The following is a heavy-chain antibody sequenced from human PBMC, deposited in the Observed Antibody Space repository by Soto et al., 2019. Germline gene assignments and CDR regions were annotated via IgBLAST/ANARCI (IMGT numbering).Heavy chain of an antibody. CDR2: INAATGKT. D-gene: IGHD2-21*01. J-gene: IGHJ3*01. V-gene: IGHV1-3*01. CDR3: ARPSPYLLVAFDL. Sequence: QVQLVQSGAEVKKPGASVNVSCNASGYSFISYAIHWMRQAPGQRPEWMGWINAATGKTKYSQQFHGRVTITRDTSASTAYMELSSLRSEDTAVSYCARPSPYLLVAFDLWGQGTMVTVSS. CDR1: GYSFISYA.